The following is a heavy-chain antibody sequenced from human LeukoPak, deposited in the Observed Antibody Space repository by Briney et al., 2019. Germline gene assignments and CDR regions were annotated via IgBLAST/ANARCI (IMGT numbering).Heavy chain of an antibody. CDR2: LSVTGGST. CDR3: AKARHGYCSSTSCSCFDY. D-gene: IGHD2-2*01. J-gene: IGHJ4*02. CDR1: GFTLSSYA. V-gene: IGHV3-23*01. Sequence: GGSLRLSCAASGFTLSSYAMSWVRQAPGRGVEWVSALSVTGGSTYYADSVKDRFTISRDIAPNTLYLQMNSLRAEDTAVYYCAKARHGYCSSTSCSCFDYWGQGTLVTVSS.